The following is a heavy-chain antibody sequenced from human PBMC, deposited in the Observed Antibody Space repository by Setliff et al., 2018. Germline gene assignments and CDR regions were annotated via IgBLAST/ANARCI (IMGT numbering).Heavy chain of an antibody. D-gene: IGHD1-1*01. Sequence: SETLSLTCAVSGVTISNTASYWSWIRQPAGKGLEWIGHIFLTGSTDYDPSFRSRATISLDMSKNEFYLRMASVTSADTAVYYCVREGYSEYFQDWGRGTLVTVSS. V-gene: IGHV4-61*09. CDR1: GVTISNTASY. CDR2: IFLTGST. CDR3: VREGYSEYFQD. J-gene: IGHJ1*01.